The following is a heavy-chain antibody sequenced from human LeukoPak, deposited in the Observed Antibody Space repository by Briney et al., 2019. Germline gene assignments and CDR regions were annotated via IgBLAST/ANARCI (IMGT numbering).Heavy chain of an antibody. V-gene: IGHV4-59*08. Sequence: PSETLSLTCTVSGGSLSSYYWSWIRQPPGKGLEWIGYIYYSGSTSYNPSLKSRVTISLDTSKNQFSLKLRPVTAADTAVYYCARPHSSGWYGGFDIWGQGTMVTVSS. CDR3: ARPHSSGWYGGFDI. D-gene: IGHD6-19*01. J-gene: IGHJ3*02. CDR2: IYYSGST. CDR1: GGSLSSYY.